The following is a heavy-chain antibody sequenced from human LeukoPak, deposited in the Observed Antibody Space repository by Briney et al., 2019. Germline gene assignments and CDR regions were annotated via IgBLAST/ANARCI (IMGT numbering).Heavy chain of an antibody. V-gene: IGHV4-34*01. Sequence: SETLPLTCAVYGGSFSGYYWSWIRQPPGKGLEWIGEINHSGSTNYNPSLKSRVTISVDTSKNQFSLKLSSVTAADTAVYYCARRNYATTYYYYGMDVWGQGTTVTVSS. J-gene: IGHJ6*02. D-gene: IGHD1-7*01. CDR1: GGSFSGYY. CDR3: ARRNYATTYYYYGMDV. CDR2: INHSGST.